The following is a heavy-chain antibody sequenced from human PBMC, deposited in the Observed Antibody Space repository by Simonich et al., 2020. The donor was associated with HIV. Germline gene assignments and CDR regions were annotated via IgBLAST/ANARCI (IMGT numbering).Heavy chain of an antibody. D-gene: IGHD2-8*01. J-gene: IGHJ4*02. Sequence: QVQLVQSGAEVKKPGASVKVSCKVSGYTLTELSMHWVRQAPGKGVEWMGVVNPEDGETIYAQKFQGRVTMTEDSSTDTAHMELSSLRSDDTAMYYCARESRAGMARFDYWGQGTLVTVSS. CDR2: VNPEDGET. V-gene: IGHV1-24*01. CDR1: GYTLTELS. CDR3: ARESRAGMARFDY.